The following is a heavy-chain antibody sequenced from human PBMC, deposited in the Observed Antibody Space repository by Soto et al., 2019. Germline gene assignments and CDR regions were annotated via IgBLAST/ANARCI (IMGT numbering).Heavy chain of an antibody. D-gene: IGHD3-10*01. J-gene: IGHJ4*02. CDR3: ARGGGMVRGEVYLV. Sequence: EVQLLESGGGLVQPGGSLRLSCAASGFPFSSYAMNWVRQAPGKGLEWVSGISGSGGSTYYADSVKGRFTISRDNSKSTLYLQMNSLRAEDTAVYYCARGGGMVRGEVYLVWGQGTLVTVSS. CDR1: GFPFSSYA. V-gene: IGHV3-23*01. CDR2: ISGSGGST.